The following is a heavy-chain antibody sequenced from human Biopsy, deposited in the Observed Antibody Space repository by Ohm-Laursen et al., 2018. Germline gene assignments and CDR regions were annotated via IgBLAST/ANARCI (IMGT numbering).Heavy chain of an antibody. CDR2: INRDSDTA. V-gene: IGHV3-9*01. J-gene: IGHJ4*02. CDR3: VKDRGGARASFHY. CDR1: GFIFDDYD. D-gene: IGHD3-16*01. Sequence: SSLRLSSSASGFIFDDYDMHWVRQAPGKGLEWVSRINRDSDTADYVDSVRGRFTISRDNARKTLFLQMNSLRPEDTALYYCVKDRGGARASFHYWGQGIRVAVSS.